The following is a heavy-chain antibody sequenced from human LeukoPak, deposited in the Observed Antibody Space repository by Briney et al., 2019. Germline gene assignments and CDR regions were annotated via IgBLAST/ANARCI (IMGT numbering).Heavy chain of an antibody. CDR2: ISGSGGST. V-gene: IGHV3-23*01. D-gene: IGHD2-2*01. CDR3: AKVRTEYQLLRWGYYFDY. J-gene: IGHJ4*02. CDR1: GFTFSSYA. Sequence: GGSLRLSCAASGFTFSSYAMSWVRQAPGKGLEWVSSISGSGGSTYYADSVKGRFTISRDNSKNTLYLQMNSLRAEDTAVYYCAKVRTEYQLLRWGYYFDYWGQGTLVTVSS.